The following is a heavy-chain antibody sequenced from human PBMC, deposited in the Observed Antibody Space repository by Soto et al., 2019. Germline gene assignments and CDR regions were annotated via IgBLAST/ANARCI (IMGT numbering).Heavy chain of an antibody. Sequence: QVQLVESGGGVVQPGRSLRLSCAASGFTLSSYGMHWVRQAPGKGLEWVAVISYDGSNKYYADSVKGRFTISRDNSKNTLYLQMNSLRAEDTAVYYCAKDDAATVIKYYYYGMDVWGQGTTVTVSS. CDR1: GFTLSSYG. J-gene: IGHJ6*02. CDR2: ISYDGSNK. V-gene: IGHV3-30*18. D-gene: IGHD4-17*01. CDR3: AKDDAATVIKYYYYGMDV.